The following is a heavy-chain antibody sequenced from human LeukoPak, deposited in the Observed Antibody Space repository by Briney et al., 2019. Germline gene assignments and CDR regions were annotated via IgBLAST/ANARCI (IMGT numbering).Heavy chain of an antibody. D-gene: IGHD2-15*01. CDR3: ARQLGYCSAGTCYFDS. CDR2: FSSGRAP. J-gene: IGHJ4*02. Sequence: GGSLRLSCGASGFSISTYAVAWVRQARGKGLEWVSSFSSGRAPSYADSLKGRLTMSSDYAKNSLYLRVDKLRDEDTAIYYCARQLGYCSAGTCYFDSWGQGTQVAVSS. V-gene: IGHV3-23*05. CDR1: GFSISTYA.